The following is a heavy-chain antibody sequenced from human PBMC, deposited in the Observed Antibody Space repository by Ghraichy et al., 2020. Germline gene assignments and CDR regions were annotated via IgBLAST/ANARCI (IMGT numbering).Heavy chain of an antibody. J-gene: IGHJ4*02. CDR2: ILYDGSYK. D-gene: IGHD4-17*01. Sequence: GESLNISCEGSGFSFSTYGMHWVRQAPGKGLEWVARILYDGSYKNYADSVKGRFSISRDNSKNTVYLQMNSLRAEDTAVYYCAKEHDAGDPGRGDFWGQGTLVTVSS. CDR1: GFSFSTYG. CDR3: AKEHDAGDPGRGDF. V-gene: IGHV3-30*18.